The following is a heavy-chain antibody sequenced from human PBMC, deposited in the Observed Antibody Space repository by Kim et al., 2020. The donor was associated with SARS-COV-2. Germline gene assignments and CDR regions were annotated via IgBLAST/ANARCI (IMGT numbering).Heavy chain of an antibody. Sequence: SVKGRFTISRDTTKNTLYLQMNSMRAEDTAVYYCAKVWSMDYYDSIDSDYWGQGTLVTVSS. CDR3: AKVWSMDYYDSIDSDY. D-gene: IGHD3-22*01. V-gene: IGHV3-23*01. J-gene: IGHJ4*02.